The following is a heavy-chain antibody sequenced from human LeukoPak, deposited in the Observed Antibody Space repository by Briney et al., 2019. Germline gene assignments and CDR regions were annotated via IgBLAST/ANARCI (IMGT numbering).Heavy chain of an antibody. D-gene: IGHD6-13*01. Sequence: PAGTLRLSCAASGFTFSSYSMNWVRQAPGKGLEWVSSISSSSSYIYYADSVKGPFTISRDNAKNSLYLQMNSLRAEDTAVYYCARDKGIAADGRGGWFDPWGQGTLVTVSS. V-gene: IGHV3-21*01. J-gene: IGHJ5*02. CDR3: ARDKGIAADGRGGWFDP. CDR1: GFTFSSYS. CDR2: ISSSSSYI.